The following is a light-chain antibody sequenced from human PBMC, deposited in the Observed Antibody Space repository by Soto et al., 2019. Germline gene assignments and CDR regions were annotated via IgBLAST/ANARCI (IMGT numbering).Light chain of an antibody. J-gene: IGKJ1*01. CDR2: DAS. V-gene: IGKV3-20*01. CDR3: QHFGTSSWT. Sequence: EIVLTQSPGTLSLSPGERATLSCWASQSVSSSYLAWYQQKPGQAPRLLIYDASSRATGIPDRFSGSGSGTDFTLTISRLEPEDFAVYYCQHFGTSSWTFGQGTRVEI. CDR1: QSVSSSY.